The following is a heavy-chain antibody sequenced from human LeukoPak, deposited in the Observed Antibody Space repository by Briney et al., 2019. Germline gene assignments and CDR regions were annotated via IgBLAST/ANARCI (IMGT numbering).Heavy chain of an antibody. CDR2: IYSSGTT. CDR1: GVSISGYY. CDR3: ARLRGQNGQNAIDI. V-gene: IGHV4-59*08. Sequence: PSETLSLTCTVSGVSISGYYWNWIRQPPGKGLEWIGYIYSSGTTKYNPSLKSRVTMSIDTSKNQFSLKVTSVTAADTAVYYCARLRGQNGQNAIDIWGQGTMFTVSS. D-gene: IGHD2-8*01. J-gene: IGHJ3*02.